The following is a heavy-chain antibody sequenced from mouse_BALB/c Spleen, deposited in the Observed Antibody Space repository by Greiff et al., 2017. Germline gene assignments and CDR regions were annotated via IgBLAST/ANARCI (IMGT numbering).Heavy chain of an antibody. CDR3: AREGYDYDVNAMDY. CDR1: GFTFSSYG. V-gene: IGHV5-6-3*01. D-gene: IGHD2-4*01. J-gene: IGHJ4*01. CDR2: INSNGGST. Sequence: EVQGVESGGGLVQPGGSLKLSCAASGFTFSSYGMSWVRQTPDKRLELVATINSNGGSTYYPDSVKGRFTISRDNAKNTLYLQMSSLKTEDTAMYYCAREGYDYDVNAMDYWGQGTSVTVSS.